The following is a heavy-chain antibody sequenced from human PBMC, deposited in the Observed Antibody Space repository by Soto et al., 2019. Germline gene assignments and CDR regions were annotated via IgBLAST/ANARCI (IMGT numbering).Heavy chain of an antibody. CDR2: IYWDDDK. V-gene: IGHV2-5*02. J-gene: IGHJ4*02. D-gene: IGHD3-9*01. Sequence: SGPTLVNPTQTLTLTCTFSGFSLSTRGVGVGWIRQPPGKALEWLALIYWDDDKRYSPSLKTRLTITKDTSKNQVVLTMTNMDPVDTATYYCARMGQYYDILTGYWSGYYFDYWGQGTLVTVSS. CDR3: ARMGQYYDILTGYWSGYYFDY. CDR1: GFSLSTRGVG.